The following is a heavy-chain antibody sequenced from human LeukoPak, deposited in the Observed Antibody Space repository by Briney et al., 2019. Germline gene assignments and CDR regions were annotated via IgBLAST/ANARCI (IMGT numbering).Heavy chain of an antibody. D-gene: IGHD2-2*01. CDR2: INSDGRST. Sequence: GGSLRLSCAASGFTFSSYWMHWVRQAPGKGLVWVSRINSDGRSTSYADSVKGRFTISRDNAKNTLYLQMNSLRAEDTAVYYCAREGVVVVPAAYDYWGQGTLVTVSS. V-gene: IGHV3-74*01. CDR1: GFTFSSYW. CDR3: AREGVVVVPAAYDY. J-gene: IGHJ4*02.